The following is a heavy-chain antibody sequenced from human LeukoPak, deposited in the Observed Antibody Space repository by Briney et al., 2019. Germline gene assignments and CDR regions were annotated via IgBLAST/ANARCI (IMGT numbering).Heavy chain of an antibody. J-gene: IGHJ4*02. Sequence: PSESLSLTCTVSGYSISSGYYWGWIRQPPGKGLEWIGSIYHSESADYNPSLKSRVTISVDTTRNQFSLKLRSVTAADTAVYYCARLGFCNSATSCWGQGALVTVSS. CDR2: IYHSESA. D-gene: IGHD2/OR15-2a*01. CDR1: GYSISSGYY. CDR3: ARLGFCNSATSC. V-gene: IGHV4-38-2*02.